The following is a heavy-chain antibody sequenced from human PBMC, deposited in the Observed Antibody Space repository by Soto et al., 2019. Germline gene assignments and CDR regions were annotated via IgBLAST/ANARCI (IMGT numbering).Heavy chain of an antibody. CDR2: ISGSGGST. Sequence: GGSLRLSCAASGFTFSSYAMSWVRQAPGKGLEWVSAISGSGGSTYYADSVKGRFTISRDNSKNTLYLQMNSLRAEDTAVYYCAKCGEAKTYYDFWSGRGAIDYWGQGTLVTVSS. V-gene: IGHV3-23*01. D-gene: IGHD3-3*01. CDR3: AKCGEAKTYYDFWSGRGAIDY. CDR1: GFTFSSYA. J-gene: IGHJ4*02.